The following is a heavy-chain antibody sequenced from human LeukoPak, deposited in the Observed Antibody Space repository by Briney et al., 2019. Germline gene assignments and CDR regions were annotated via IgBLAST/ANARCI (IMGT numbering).Heavy chain of an antibody. V-gene: IGHV3-66*01. J-gene: IGHJ4*02. Sequence: GGSLRLSCAASGFSVSSNYMTWVRQAPGKGLEWVSVIYSDGSTSHTDSVKGRFTISRDNSKNTLSLQMNSLRVEDTAVYYCARGHRWESSSWYLFLDYWGQGTLVTVSS. CDR2: IYSDGST. CDR3: ARGHRWESSSWYLFLDY. D-gene: IGHD6-13*01. CDR1: GFSVSSNY.